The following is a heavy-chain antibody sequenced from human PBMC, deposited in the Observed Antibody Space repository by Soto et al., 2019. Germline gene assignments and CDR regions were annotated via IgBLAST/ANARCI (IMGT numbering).Heavy chain of an antibody. D-gene: IGHD2-15*01. CDR2: VIPIFGTA. CDR1: GGTFSSYA. V-gene: IGHV1-69*01. Sequence: QVQLVQSGAEVKKPGSSVKVSCKASGGTFSSYAISWVRQAPGQGLEGMGGVIPIFGTANYAQKFQGRVTITADESTSTAYMELSSLRTEDTAVYYCARGRRAVAATPGFRYGMDVWGQGTTVTVSS. CDR3: ARGRRAVAATPGFRYGMDV. J-gene: IGHJ6*02.